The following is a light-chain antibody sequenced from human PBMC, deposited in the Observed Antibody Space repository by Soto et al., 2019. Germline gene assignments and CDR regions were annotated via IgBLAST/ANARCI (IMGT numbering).Light chain of an antibody. Sequence: DIQMTQSPSSLSASVGDRVTITCRASQSISTYVSWYQHRPGKAPKLLIYSASTLPSGVPPRFSGSGSGTDFTITSMRPQPEAFATYYCQQSFNTLTFGGGTKVEIE. CDR1: QSISTY. J-gene: IGKJ4*01. CDR3: QQSFNTLT. CDR2: SAS. V-gene: IGKV1-39*01.